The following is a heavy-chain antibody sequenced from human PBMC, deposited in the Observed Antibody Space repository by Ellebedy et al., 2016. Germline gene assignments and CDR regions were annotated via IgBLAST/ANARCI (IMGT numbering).Heavy chain of an antibody. Sequence: ASVKVSXKASRYTFTSYAMHWVRQAPGQRLEWMGWINAGNGNTKYSQKFQGRVTITRDTSASTAYMELSSLRSEDTAVYYCASADDYGGTLYYWGQGTLVTVSS. V-gene: IGHV1-3*01. D-gene: IGHD4-23*01. J-gene: IGHJ4*02. CDR3: ASADDYGGTLYY. CDR2: INAGNGNT. CDR1: RYTFTSYA.